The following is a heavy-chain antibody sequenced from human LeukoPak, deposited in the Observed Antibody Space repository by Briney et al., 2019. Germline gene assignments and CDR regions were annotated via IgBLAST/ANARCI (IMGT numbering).Heavy chain of an antibody. CDR3: ARGTTSHIAAANYDYGMDV. Sequence: GASVKVSCKASGYTFTSYGISWVRQAPGQGLEWMGWISAYNGNTNYAQKLQGRVTMTTDTSTSTAYMELRSLRSDDTAVYYCARGTTSHIAAANYDYGMDVWGQGTTVTVSS. CDR1: GYTFTSYG. V-gene: IGHV1-18*01. J-gene: IGHJ6*02. D-gene: IGHD6-13*01. CDR2: ISAYNGNT.